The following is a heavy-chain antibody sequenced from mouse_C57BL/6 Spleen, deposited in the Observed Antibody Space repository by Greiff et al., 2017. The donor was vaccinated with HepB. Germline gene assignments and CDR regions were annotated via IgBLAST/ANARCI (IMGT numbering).Heavy chain of an antibody. CDR2: ISSGSSTI. CDR3: ARMAPTRYFDV. Sequence: EVQLQESGGGLVKPGGSLKLSCAASGFTFSDYGMHWVRQAPEKGLEWVAYISSGSSTIYYADTVKGRFTISRDNAKNTLFLQMTSLRSEDTAMYYCARMAPTRYFDVWGTGTTVTVSS. V-gene: IGHV5-17*01. CDR1: GFTFSDYG. J-gene: IGHJ1*03.